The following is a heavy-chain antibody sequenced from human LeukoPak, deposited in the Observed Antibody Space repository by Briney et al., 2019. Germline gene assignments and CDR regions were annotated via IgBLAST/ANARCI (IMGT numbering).Heavy chain of an antibody. J-gene: IGHJ4*02. CDR2: MNPNSGNT. CDR1: GYTFTSYD. CDR3: ARSLGATTDFDY. D-gene: IGHD1-26*01. V-gene: IGHV1-8*01. Sequence: GASVKVSCKASGYTFTSYDINWVRQATGQGLEWMGWMNPNSGNTGYAQKLQGRVTMTTDTSTSTAYMELRSLRSDDTAVYYCARSLGATTDFDYWGQGTLVTVSS.